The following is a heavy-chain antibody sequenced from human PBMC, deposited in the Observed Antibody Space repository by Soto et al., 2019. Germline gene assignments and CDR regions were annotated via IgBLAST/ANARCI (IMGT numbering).Heavy chain of an antibody. V-gene: IGHV4-30-4*01. D-gene: IGHD3-10*01. CDR3: ARGLPDGEFYFDS. J-gene: IGHJ4*02. Sequence: SETLSLTCTVSGGSISSGDYYWNWIRQPPGKGLEWIGYIHHSGSTYYNPSLQSRLTISADTSKNQFSLRLKSVTAADTAVYSCARGLPDGEFYFDSWGLGTLVTVSS. CDR1: GGSISSGDYY. CDR2: IHHSGST.